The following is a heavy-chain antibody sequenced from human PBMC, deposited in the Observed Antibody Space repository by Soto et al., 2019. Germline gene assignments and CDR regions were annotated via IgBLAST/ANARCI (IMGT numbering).Heavy chain of an antibody. CDR3: TTDNLPWFGNLPRDS. Sequence: GGSLRLSCAASGFTSRNAWMNWVRQAPGKGLEWVGLIKSIADGGTTDYAAPVKGRFIISRDDSKNTLYLQMNSLKTDDTAVYYCTTDNLPWFGNLPRDSWGQGTLVTVSS. CDR2: IKSIADGGTT. D-gene: IGHD3-10*01. CDR1: GFTSRNAW. J-gene: IGHJ5*01. V-gene: IGHV3-15*07.